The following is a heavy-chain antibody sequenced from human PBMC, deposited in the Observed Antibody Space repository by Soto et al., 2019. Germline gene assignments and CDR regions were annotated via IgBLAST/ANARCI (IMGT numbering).Heavy chain of an antibody. D-gene: IGHD3-9*01. CDR3: ARVSATGTRYFDS. CDR2: IDYRGTT. CDR1: GVSITRGAYL. V-gene: IGHV4-31*03. J-gene: IGHJ4*02. Sequence: QVQLQESGPGLVKPSQTLSLSCSVSGVSITRGAYLWSWIRQQPGKGLEWIGYIDYRGTTFFNPSLKSRLNLSRDTSNNQFFLKVDPVTAADAAVYYCARVSATGTRYFDSWGQGTLVTVSS.